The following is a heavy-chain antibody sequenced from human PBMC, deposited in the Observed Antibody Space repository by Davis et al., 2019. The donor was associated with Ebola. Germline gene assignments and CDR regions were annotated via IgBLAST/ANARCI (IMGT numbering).Heavy chain of an antibody. CDR1: GGTFSSYT. CDR2: IIPILGIA. J-gene: IGHJ4*02. CDR3: TPRAFDY. V-gene: IGHV1-69*02. Sequence: SVKVSCKASGGTFSSYTISWVRQAPGQGLEWMGRIIPILGIANYARKFQGRVTITADKSTSTAYMELNSLKTEDTAVYYCTPRAFDYWGQGTLVAVSS.